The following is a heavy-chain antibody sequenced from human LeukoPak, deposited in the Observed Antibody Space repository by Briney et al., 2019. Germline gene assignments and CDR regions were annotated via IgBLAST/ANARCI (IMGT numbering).Heavy chain of an antibody. J-gene: IGHJ5*02. V-gene: IGHV4-31*03. CDR1: GGSIISGAYF. CDR3: AKYFGDNAGNWFDP. CDR2: ISYSGST. D-gene: IGHD4-17*01. Sequence: SQTLSLTCTVSGGSIISGAYFWSWIRQHPGEGQEWIGYISYSGSTYYNPSLERRVSFSVDTSKNQFSLKLSSVTAADTAVYYCAKYFGDNAGNWFDPWGQGTLVTVSS.